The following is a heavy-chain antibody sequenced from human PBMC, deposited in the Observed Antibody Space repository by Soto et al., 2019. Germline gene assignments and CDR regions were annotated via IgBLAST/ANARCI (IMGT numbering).Heavy chain of an antibody. CDR3: ARSIAAAGPHDY. CDR2: ISSSSSYI. V-gene: IGHV3-21*01. CDR1: GFTFSSYS. Sequence: GGSLRLSCAASGFTFSSYSMNWVRQAPGKGLEWVSSISSSSSYIYYADSVKGRFTISRDNAKNSLYLQMNSLRAEDTAVYYGARSIAAAGPHDYWGQGTLVTVSS. D-gene: IGHD6-13*01. J-gene: IGHJ4*02.